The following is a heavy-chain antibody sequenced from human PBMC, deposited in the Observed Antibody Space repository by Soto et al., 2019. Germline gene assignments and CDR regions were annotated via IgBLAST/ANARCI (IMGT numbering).Heavy chain of an antibody. Sequence: QVVLLQSGAEVKEPGSSVRVSCQVSGSTFNNFAFSWVRQAPGHGPEWMGGIVVDSNTAEYSQRFQDRVTITADTSTDTLYRELGSLTFEDTAVYYCARAIKRWEVNYYFDFWGQGTLVTVSS. D-gene: IGHD1-26*01. CDR3: ARAIKRWEVNYYFDF. CDR2: IVVDSNTA. J-gene: IGHJ4*02. V-gene: IGHV1-69*06. CDR1: GSTFNNFA.